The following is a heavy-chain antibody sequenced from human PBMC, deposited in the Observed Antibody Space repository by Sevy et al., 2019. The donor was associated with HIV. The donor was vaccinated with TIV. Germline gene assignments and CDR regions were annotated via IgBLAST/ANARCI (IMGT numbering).Heavy chain of an antibody. J-gene: IGHJ4*02. CDR2: IGVYNGNL. Sequence: ASVKVSCKTSGYIFTNSGITWVRQAPGQGVEWMGWIGVYNGNLKYAQKFQGRVTMTTDTSTSTAYMELTSLRSDDTGVYYCARVPTYHYGSATYFDYSGQRTLVTVSS. V-gene: IGHV1-18*01. D-gene: IGHD3-10*01. CDR3: ARVPTYHYGSATYFDY. CDR1: GYIFTNSG.